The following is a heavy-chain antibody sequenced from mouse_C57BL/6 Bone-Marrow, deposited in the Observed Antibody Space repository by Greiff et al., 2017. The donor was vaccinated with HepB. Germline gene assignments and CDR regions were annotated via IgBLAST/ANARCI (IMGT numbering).Heavy chain of an antibody. D-gene: IGHD1-3*01. J-gene: IGHJ2*01. CDR2: IRNKANGYTT. CDR3: ARYASITASKCDY. CDR1: GFTFTDYY. Sequence: EVQLVESGGGLVQPGGSLSLSCAASGFTFTDYYMSWVRQPPGKALEWLGFIRNKANGYTTEYSASVKGRFTISRDNSQSILYLQMNALRAEDSATYYCARYASITASKCDYWGQGTTLTVSS. V-gene: IGHV7-3*01.